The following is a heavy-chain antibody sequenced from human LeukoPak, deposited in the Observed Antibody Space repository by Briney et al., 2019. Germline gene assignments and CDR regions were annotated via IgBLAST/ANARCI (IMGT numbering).Heavy chain of an antibody. V-gene: IGHV3-23*01. J-gene: IGHJ3*02. Sequence: GGSLRLSCAASGFKFDAYPMSWVRQAPGKGLEWVSSIRDSGGITHYAESVRGRFSLSRDNFEKTLYLEMNRLSAEDTAVYYCAKGKINHDGAFDIWGQGTRVIVAS. D-gene: IGHD1-14*01. CDR1: GFKFDAYP. CDR3: AKGKINHDGAFDI. CDR2: IRDSGGIT.